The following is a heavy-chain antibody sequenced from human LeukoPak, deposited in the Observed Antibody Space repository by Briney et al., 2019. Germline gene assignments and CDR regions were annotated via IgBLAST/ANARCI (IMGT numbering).Heavy chain of an antibody. Sequence: PSETLSLTCTVSGGSISSYYWSWIRQPPGKGLEWIGYIYYSGSTNYNPSLKSRVTISVDTSKNQFSLKLSSVTAADTAVYYCARGRGGYLGYFDYWGQGTLVTVSS. V-gene: IGHV4-59*01. D-gene: IGHD5-12*01. CDR1: GGSISSYY. CDR2: IYYSGST. J-gene: IGHJ4*02. CDR3: ARGRGGYLGYFDY.